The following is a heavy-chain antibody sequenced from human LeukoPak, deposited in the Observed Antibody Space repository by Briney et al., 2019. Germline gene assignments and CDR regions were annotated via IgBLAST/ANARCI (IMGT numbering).Heavy chain of an antibody. CDR2: ISGSGGST. CDR1: GFTFSSYA. J-gene: IGHJ6*02. D-gene: IGHD3-3*01. Sequence: PGGSLRLSCAASGFTFSSYAMSWVRQAPGKGLEWVSAISGSGGSTYYADSVKGRFTISRDNSKNTLYLQMNSLRAEDTAVYYCARWSTWAHYYYGMDVWGQGTAVTVSS. V-gene: IGHV3-23*01. CDR3: ARWSTWAHYYYGMDV.